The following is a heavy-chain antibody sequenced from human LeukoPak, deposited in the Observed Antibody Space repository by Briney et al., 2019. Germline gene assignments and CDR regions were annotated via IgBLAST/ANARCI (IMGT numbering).Heavy chain of an antibody. D-gene: IGHD6-13*01. J-gene: IGHJ4*02. CDR3: ARGHSSSWSSFDY. CDR2: ISYDGSNK. Sequence: GRSLRLSCAASGFTFSSYAMHWVRQAPGKWLEWVAVISYDGSNKYYADSVKGRFTISRDNSKNTLYLQMNSLRAEDTAVYYCARGHSSSWSSFDYWGQGTLVTVSS. V-gene: IGHV3-30*04. CDR1: GFTFSSYA.